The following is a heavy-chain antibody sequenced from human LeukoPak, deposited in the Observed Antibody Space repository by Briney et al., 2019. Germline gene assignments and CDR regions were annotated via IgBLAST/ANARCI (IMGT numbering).Heavy chain of an antibody. J-gene: IGHJ3*02. CDR1: GFTFSAYG. D-gene: IGHD5-18*01. CDR2: ISYDGTNK. CDR3: LTIVETTTGAFDI. Sequence: GGSLRLSCAPSGFTFSAYGMHWVRQAPGKGLEWVASISYDGTNKYYADSVKGRFTTSGDDARKTLYLQMNSLSAEDTAVYYCLTIVETTTGAFDIWGQGAMVTVSS. V-gene: IGHV3-30*03.